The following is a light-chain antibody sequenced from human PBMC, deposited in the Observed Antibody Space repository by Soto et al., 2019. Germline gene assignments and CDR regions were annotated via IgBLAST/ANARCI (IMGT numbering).Light chain of an antibody. Sequence: HSALTQPASVSGSPGQSIAISCTGTSHDVGGYNYVSWYQQHPGKAPKLMIYDVSARPSGVSNRFSGSKSDNTASLTISGLQAEDEADYYCSSYTSSSTVVFGGGTKLTVL. CDR1: SHDVGGYNY. J-gene: IGLJ2*01. CDR3: SSYTSSSTVV. CDR2: DVS. V-gene: IGLV2-14*01.